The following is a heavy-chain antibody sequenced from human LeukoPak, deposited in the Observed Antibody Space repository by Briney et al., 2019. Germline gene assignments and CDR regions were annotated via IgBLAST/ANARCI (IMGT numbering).Heavy chain of an antibody. Sequence: PSETLSLTCTVSGYSITSGYYWGWIRQPPGKGLEWIGSVYHSGSTYYNASLKSRVTVSVDTSKSQFSLRLTSVTAADTAVYYCSRAVGYFDSSGYIFDYWGQGTLVTVSS. CDR1: GYSITSGYY. V-gene: IGHV4-38-2*02. CDR3: SRAVGYFDSSGYIFDY. J-gene: IGHJ4*02. CDR2: VYHSGST. D-gene: IGHD3-22*01.